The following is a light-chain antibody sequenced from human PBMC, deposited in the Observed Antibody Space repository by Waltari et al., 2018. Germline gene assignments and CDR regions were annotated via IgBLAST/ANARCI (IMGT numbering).Light chain of an antibody. CDR2: AAS. V-gene: IGKV1-16*02. Sequence: DIQMTQSPSSRSASVGDTVTLTCRASQDISSSLAWFQQKPGKAPKSLISAASSLQSGVPSKFSGSGSGTEFTLTISSLQPEDFATYYCQQYRNYPPTFGQGTKVELK. J-gene: IGKJ1*01. CDR3: QQYRNYPPT. CDR1: QDISSS.